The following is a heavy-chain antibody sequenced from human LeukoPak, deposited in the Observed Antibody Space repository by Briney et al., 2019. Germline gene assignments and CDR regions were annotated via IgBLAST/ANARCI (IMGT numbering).Heavy chain of an antibody. CDR2: INHSGST. CDR1: GGSFSGYY. CDR3: ARGRQSGADI. D-gene: IGHD3-3*01. J-gene: IGHJ3*02. V-gene: IGHV4-34*01. Sequence: SETLSLTCAVYGGSFSGYYWSWIRQPPGKGLEWIGEINHSGSTNYNPSLKSRVTISVDTSKNQFSLKLSSVTAADTAVYYCARGRQSGADIWGQGTMVTVSS.